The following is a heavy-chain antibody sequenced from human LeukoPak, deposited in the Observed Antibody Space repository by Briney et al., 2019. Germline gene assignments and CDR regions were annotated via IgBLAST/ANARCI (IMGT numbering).Heavy chain of an antibody. CDR2: IYYSGST. CDR1: GGSISSGGYY. V-gene: IGHV4-31*03. Sequence: SEALSLTCTVSGGSISSGGYYWSWLRQHPGKGLEWIGYIYYSGSTYYNPSLKSRVTTSVDTSKNQFSLKLSSVTAADTAVYYCARQAIGFGELLPLDYWGQGTLVTVSS. D-gene: IGHD3-10*01. J-gene: IGHJ4*02. CDR3: ARQAIGFGELLPLDY.